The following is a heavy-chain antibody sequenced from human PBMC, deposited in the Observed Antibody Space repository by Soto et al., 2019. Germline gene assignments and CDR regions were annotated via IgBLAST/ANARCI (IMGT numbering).Heavy chain of an antibody. D-gene: IGHD3-10*01. V-gene: IGHV4-30-4*01. CDR3: ARDRKGYYGSGSDYLYYGMDV. Sequence: QVQLPESGPGLVKPSQTLSLTCTVSGGSISSGDYYWSWIRQPPGKVLEWIGYIYESGSTYYNPSHQRGITISVDTSKNKFPLKRSSVTAADTALDYWARDRKGYYGSGSDYLYYGMDVWGQGTTVTV. CDR1: GGSISSGDYY. CDR2: IYESGST. J-gene: IGHJ6*02.